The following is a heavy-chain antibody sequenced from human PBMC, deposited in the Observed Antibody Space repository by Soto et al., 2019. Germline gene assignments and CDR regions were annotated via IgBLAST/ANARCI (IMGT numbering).Heavy chain of an antibody. CDR1: GFTFSNYW. V-gene: IGHV3-74*01. D-gene: IGHD6-19*01. CDR2: IKGDGSST. Sequence: VQLVESGGGLVQPGGSLRLSCAASGFTFSNYWMHWVRQAPGEGLVWVSRIKGDGSSTSDADSVRGRFTISRDNAKNTVYLQMTSLRAEDTAVYYCASHVSQWRENTFDYWGQGTLVTVSS. J-gene: IGHJ4*02. CDR3: ASHVSQWRENTFDY.